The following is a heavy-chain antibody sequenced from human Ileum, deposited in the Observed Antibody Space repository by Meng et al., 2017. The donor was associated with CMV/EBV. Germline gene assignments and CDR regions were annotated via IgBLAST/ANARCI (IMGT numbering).Heavy chain of an antibody. V-gene: IGHV3-30*07. Sequence: GRFTISRDNSNNTLSLQMNSLRAEDTALYYCARVNSGTYHFDYWGQGTLVTVSS. J-gene: IGHJ4*02. CDR3: ARVNSGTYHFDY. D-gene: IGHD1-26*01.